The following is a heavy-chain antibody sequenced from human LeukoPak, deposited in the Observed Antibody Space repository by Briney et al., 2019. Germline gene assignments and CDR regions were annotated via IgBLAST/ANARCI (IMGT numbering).Heavy chain of an antibody. Sequence: SGGSLRLSCAASGFTFSSYEMNWVRQAPGKGLEWVSYISSSGSTIYYADSVKGRFTISRDNSKNTLYLQMNSLRAEDTAVYYCAKGAAVAGGNFDYWGQGTLVTVSS. J-gene: IGHJ4*02. V-gene: IGHV3-48*03. CDR3: AKGAAVAGGNFDY. CDR1: GFTFSSYE. D-gene: IGHD6-19*01. CDR2: ISSSGSTI.